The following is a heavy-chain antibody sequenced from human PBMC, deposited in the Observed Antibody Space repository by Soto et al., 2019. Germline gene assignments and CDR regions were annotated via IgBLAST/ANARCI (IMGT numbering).Heavy chain of an antibody. J-gene: IGHJ3*02. CDR3: ARSYQRYYDFWSGYSGAFDI. D-gene: IGHD3-3*01. CDR2: IIPIFGTA. CDR1: GGTFSSYA. Sequence: QVQLVQSGAEVKKPGSSVKVSCKASGGTFSSYAISWVRQAPGQGLEWLGGIIPIFGTANYAQKFQGRVTITADESKSTAYMELSSLRSEDTAVYYCARSYQRYYDFWSGYSGAFDIWGQGTMVTVSS. V-gene: IGHV1-69*01.